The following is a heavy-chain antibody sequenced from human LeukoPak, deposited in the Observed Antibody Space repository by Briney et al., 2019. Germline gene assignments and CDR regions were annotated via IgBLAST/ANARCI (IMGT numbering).Heavy chain of an antibody. Sequence: GGSLRLSCAASGFTFSGFAMHWVRQASGKGLEWVGRIRSKANSYATEDAAPVKGRFTISRDESKNTAYLQMSSLKTEDTAIYYCNYYDSRAGPRWGQGTLVTVFS. D-gene: IGHD3-22*01. CDR1: GFTFSGFA. V-gene: IGHV3-73*01. CDR3: NYYDSRAGPR. J-gene: IGHJ4*02. CDR2: IRSKANSYAT.